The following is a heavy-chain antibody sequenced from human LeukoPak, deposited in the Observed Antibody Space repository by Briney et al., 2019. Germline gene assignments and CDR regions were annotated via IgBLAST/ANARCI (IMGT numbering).Heavy chain of an antibody. J-gene: IGHJ5*02. CDR2: INPNSGGT. CDR3: ARSRLWFGVLEFDP. CDR1: GYTFTGYY. D-gene: IGHD3-10*01. Sequence: ASVKVSCKASGYTFTGYYMHWVRQAPGQGLEWMGRINPNSGGTNYAQKFQGRVTMTRDTSISTAYMELSRLRSDDTAVYYCARSRLWFGVLEFDPWGQGTLVTVSS. V-gene: IGHV1-2*06.